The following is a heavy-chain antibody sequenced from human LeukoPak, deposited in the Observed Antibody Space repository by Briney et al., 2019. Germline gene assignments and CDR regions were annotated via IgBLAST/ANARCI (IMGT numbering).Heavy chain of an antibody. CDR1: GGSINNYY. CDR3: ARREVRYSSGWYFEY. J-gene: IGHJ4*02. D-gene: IGHD6-19*01. V-gene: IGHV4-59*08. Sequence: PSETLSLTCTVSGGSINNYYWSWIRQPPGKGLEWIGYIYYSGSTNYNPSLKSRVTISVDTSKNQFSLKLSSVTAADTAVYYCARREVRYSSGWYFEYWGQGTLVTV. CDR2: IYYSGST.